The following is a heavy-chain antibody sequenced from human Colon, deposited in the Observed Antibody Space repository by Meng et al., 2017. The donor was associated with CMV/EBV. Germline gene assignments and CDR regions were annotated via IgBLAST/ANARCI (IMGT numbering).Heavy chain of an antibody. CDR1: GITYNKYA. J-gene: IGHJ5*01. V-gene: IGHV3-23*01. D-gene: IGHD3-16*01. CDR2: ISGSGGTT. CDR3: AKGLGEIGGSSNVYHSAADS. Sequence: GGSLKISCEASGITYNKYAMNWVRQAPGKGLEWVAVISGSGGTTLYADSVKGRFTISRDNSKSTVYLQMNRLSGDDTAVYYCAKGLGEIGGSSNVYHSAADSWGQGTRVTVSS.